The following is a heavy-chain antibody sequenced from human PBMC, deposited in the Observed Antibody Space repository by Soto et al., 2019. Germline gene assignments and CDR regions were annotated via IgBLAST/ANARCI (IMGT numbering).Heavy chain of an antibody. J-gene: IGHJ4*02. V-gene: IGHV4-59*01. D-gene: IGHD3-3*01. CDR3: ARGTFGVVKD. CDR1: GGSISSYY. Sequence: QVQLQESGPGLVKPSETLSLTCTVSGGSISSYYWSWIRQSPGKGLEWIGYMYYSGSTNYNPSLKSRVTISIDTSRNQFSLKLSSVTAADTAVYYCARGTFGVVKDWGQETLVTVSS. CDR2: MYYSGST.